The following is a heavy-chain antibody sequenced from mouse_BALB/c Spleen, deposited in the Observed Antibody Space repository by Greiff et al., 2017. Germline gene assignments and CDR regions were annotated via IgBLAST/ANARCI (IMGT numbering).Heavy chain of an antibody. J-gene: IGHJ3*01. Sequence: EVQRVESGGGLVKPGGSLKLSCAASGFTFSSYAMSWVRQTPEKRLEWVASISSGGSTYYPDSVKGRFTISRDNARNILYLQMSSLRSEDTAMYYCARGGVTAATQFAYWGQGTLVTVSA. CDR3: ARGGVTAATQFAY. CDR2: ISSGGST. V-gene: IGHV5-6-5*01. CDR1: GFTFSSYA. D-gene: IGHD1-2*01.